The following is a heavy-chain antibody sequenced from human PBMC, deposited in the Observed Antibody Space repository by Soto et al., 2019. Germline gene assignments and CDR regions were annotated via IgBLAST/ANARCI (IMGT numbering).Heavy chain of an antibody. CDR3: GRHLFSDV. CDR2: FSYTGTT. Sequence: SETLSLTCSGSGDSIRNYYWNWIRQPPGKGLEWIGYFSYTGTTNYNPSLKSRVTISADTSKNQFFLKLTSVTAADTAVYYCGRHLFSDVWGQGTTVTVSS. D-gene: IGHD2-21*01. J-gene: IGHJ6*02. V-gene: IGHV4-59*08. CDR1: GDSIRNYY.